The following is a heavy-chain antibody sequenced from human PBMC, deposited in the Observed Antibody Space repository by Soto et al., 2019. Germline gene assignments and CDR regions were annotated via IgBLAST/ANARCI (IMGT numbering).Heavy chain of an antibody. V-gene: IGHV3-30*18. CDR1: GFTFSSYG. CDR3: AKDTYYYDSSGYTDY. J-gene: IGHJ4*02. CDR2: ISYDGSNK. Sequence: ALRLSCAASGFTFSSYGMHWVRQAPGKGLEWVAVISYDGSNKYYADSVKGRFTISRDNSKNTLYLQMNSLRAEDTAVYYCAKDTYYYDSSGYTDYWGQGTLVTVSS. D-gene: IGHD3-22*01.